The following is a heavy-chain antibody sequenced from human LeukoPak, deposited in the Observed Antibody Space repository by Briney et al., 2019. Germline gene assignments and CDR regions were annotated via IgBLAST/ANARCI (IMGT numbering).Heavy chain of an antibody. J-gene: IGHJ4*02. CDR1: GYTFTGYY. CDR3: ASLNSVGGGNDY. V-gene: IGHV1-18*04. CDR2: ISAYNGNT. D-gene: IGHD3-10*01. Sequence: GASVKVSCKASGYTFTGYYMHWVRQAPGQGLEWMGWISAYNGNTNYAQKLQGRVTMTTDTSTSTAYMELRSLRSDDTAVYYCASLNSVGGGNDYWGQGTLVTVSS.